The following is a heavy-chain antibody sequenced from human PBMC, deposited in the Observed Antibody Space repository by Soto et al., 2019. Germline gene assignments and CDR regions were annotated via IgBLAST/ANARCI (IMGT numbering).Heavy chain of an antibody. CDR3: ARSTYGDYVYDAIDI. V-gene: IGHV4-39*07. J-gene: IGHJ3*02. CDR1: GGSIGSSSYY. CDR2: IYYSGST. D-gene: IGHD4-17*01. Sequence: KPSETLSLTCTVSGGSIGSSSYYWGWIRQPPGKGLEWIGYIYYSGSTNYNPSLKSRVTISVDTSKNQFSLKLSSVTAADTAVYYCARSTYGDYVYDAIDIWCQRTTVTVSS.